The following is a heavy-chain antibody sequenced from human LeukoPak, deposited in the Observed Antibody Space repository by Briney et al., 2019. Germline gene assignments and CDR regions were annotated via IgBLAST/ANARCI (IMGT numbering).Heavy chain of an antibody. D-gene: IGHD3-9*01. V-gene: IGHV4-59*08. CDR1: GGSMNSYY. J-gene: IGHJ4*02. CDR3: ARHVWLQPFDY. CDR2: IYYSGST. Sequence: SETLSLTCSVSGGSMNSYYWGWIRQSPGKGLEWIGYIYYSGSTNYNPSLKSRVTISVDTSKNQFSLKLSSVTAADTAVYYCARHVWLQPFDYWGQGTLVTVSS.